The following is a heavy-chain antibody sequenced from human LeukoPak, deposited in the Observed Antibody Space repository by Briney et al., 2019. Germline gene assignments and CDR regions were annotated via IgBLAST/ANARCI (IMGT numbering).Heavy chain of an antibody. CDR2: ISSSSSYI. CDR1: GFTFSDYY. V-gene: IGHV3-11*06. Sequence: GGSLRLSCAASGFTFSDYYMTWIRQAPGKGLEWVSSISSSSSYIYYADSVKGRFTISRDNAKNSLYLQMDSLRAEDTAVYYCARVRWLSEAGTEGNFDYWGQGTLGNVSS. CDR3: ARVRWLSEAGTEGNFDY. D-gene: IGHD6-13*01. J-gene: IGHJ4*02.